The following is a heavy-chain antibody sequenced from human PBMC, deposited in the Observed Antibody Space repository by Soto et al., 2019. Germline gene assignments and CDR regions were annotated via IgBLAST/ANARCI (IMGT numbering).Heavy chain of an antibody. J-gene: IGHJ6*02. Sequence: GESLKISCKGSGYSFTSYWISWVRQMPGKGLEWMGRIDPSDSYTDYSPSFQGHVTISADKSISTAYLQWSSLKASDTAMYYCAAPKQLSMGYYYGMDVWGQGTTVTVSS. CDR3: AAPKQLSMGYYYGMDV. V-gene: IGHV5-10-1*01. D-gene: IGHD2-2*01. CDR1: GYSFTSYW. CDR2: IDPSDSYT.